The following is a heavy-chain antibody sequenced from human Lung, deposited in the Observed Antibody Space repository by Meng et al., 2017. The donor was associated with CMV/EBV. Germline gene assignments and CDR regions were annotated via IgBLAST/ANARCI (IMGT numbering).Heavy chain of an antibody. D-gene: IGHD6-19*01. CDR2: IYHSGST. V-gene: IGHV4-4*02. CDR1: GGSISSSNW. CDR3: ASFPPPGKQWLVTDY. Sequence: VTLQASGPGRVKPSGTLSLTCAVSGGSISSSNWWSWVRQPPGKGLEWIGEIYHSGSTNYNPSLKSRVTVSVDKSKNQFSLKLSSVTAADTAVYYCASFPPPGKQWLVTDYWGQGTLVTVSS. J-gene: IGHJ4*02.